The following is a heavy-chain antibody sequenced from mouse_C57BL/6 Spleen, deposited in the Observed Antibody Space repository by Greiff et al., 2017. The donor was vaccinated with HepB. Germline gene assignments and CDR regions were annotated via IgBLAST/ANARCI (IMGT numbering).Heavy chain of an antibody. Sequence: QVQLQQPGAELVMPGASVKLSCKASGYTFTSYWMHWVKQRPGQGLEWIGEIDPSDSYTNYNQKFKGKSTLTVDKSSSTAYMQLSSLTSEDSAVYYCASLGNFDYWGQGTTLTVSS. D-gene: IGHD3-1*01. J-gene: IGHJ2*01. CDR1: GYTFTSYW. V-gene: IGHV1-69*01. CDR3: ASLGNFDY. CDR2: IDPSDSYT.